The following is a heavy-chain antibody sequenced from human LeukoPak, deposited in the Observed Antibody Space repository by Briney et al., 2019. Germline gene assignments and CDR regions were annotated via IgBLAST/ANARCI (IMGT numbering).Heavy chain of an antibody. CDR1: GFTFSSYA. V-gene: IGHV3-23*01. CDR3: AKDRGGTGWSFDY. Sequence: GGSLRLSCAASGFTFSSYAMNWVRQAPGKGLEWVSTIGGSGSSTYDADSVKGRFTISRDNSKNTLYLQMNSLRAEDTAIYYCAKDRGGTGWSFDYWGQGTLVTVSS. J-gene: IGHJ4*02. CDR2: IGGSGSST. D-gene: IGHD6-19*01.